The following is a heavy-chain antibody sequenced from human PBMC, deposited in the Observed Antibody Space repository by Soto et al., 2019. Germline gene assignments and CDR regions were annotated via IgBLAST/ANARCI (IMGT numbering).Heavy chain of an antibody. Sequence: EVLLLESGGGLVQPGRSLRLSCAASGFTFRRYVMSWVRQAPGKGLEWVSGISGTGGPTYYADSVRGRFTISRDNSKNTMYLQMNRLRAEDTAVYYCAKDGEYSSSADYLDYWGQGTLVTVSS. CDR3: AKDGEYSSSADYLDY. CDR2: ISGTGGPT. V-gene: IGHV3-23*01. J-gene: IGHJ4*02. D-gene: IGHD6-6*01. CDR1: GFTFRRYV.